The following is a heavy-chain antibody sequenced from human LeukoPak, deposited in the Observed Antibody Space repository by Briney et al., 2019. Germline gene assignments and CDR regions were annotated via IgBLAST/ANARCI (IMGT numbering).Heavy chain of an antibody. CDR2: INPNRGGT. J-gene: IGHJ6*03. CDR1: GYTFTGYY. V-gene: IGHV1-2*02. Sequence: ASVKVSCKASGYTFTGYYMHWVRQAPGQGLEWMGWINPNRGGTNYAQKLQGRVTMTTDTSTSTAYMELRSLRSDDTAVYYCARDRGVINYYYYMDVWGKGTTVTVSS. D-gene: IGHD3-10*01. CDR3: ARDRGVINYYYYMDV.